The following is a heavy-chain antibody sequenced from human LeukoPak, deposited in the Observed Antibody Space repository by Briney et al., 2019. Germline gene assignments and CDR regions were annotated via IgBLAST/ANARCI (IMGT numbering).Heavy chain of an antibody. V-gene: IGHV3-30*18. J-gene: IGHJ4*02. CDR2: ISYDGRKN. Sequence: TGMSLRLSCAVSGFIFSNHGMHWVRQAPGKGLEWLSVISYDGRKNYYADSVKGRFTISRDNSKDTLYLQMNSLRAEDTALYYCAKENTNAMDYFDYWGQGTLVTVSS. CDR3: AKENTNAMDYFDY. CDR1: GFIFSNHG.